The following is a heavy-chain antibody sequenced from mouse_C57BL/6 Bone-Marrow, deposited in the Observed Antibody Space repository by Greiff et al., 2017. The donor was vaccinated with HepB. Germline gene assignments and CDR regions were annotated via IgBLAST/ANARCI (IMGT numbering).Heavy chain of an antibody. Sequence: EVKLLESGPGLVKPSQSLSHTCSVTGYSITSGYYWNWIRQFPGNKLEWMGYISYDGSNNYNPSLKNRISITRDTSKNQFFLKLNSVTTEDTATYYCAREDYWGQGTTLTVSS. V-gene: IGHV3-6*01. CDR2: ISYDGSN. CDR3: AREDY. CDR1: GYSITSGYY. J-gene: IGHJ2*01.